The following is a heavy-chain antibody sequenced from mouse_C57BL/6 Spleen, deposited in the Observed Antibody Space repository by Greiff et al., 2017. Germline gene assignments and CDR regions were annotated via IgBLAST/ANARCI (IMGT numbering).Heavy chain of an antibody. CDR3: ARPPYDYDDYFDY. CDR2: INPSRGYT. Sequence: VKVVESGAELARPGASVKMSCKASGYTFTSYTMHWVKQRPGQGLEWIGYINPSRGYTKYNQKFKDKATLTADKSSSTAYMQLSSLTSEDSAVYYCARPPYDYDDYFDYWGQGTTLTVSS. V-gene: IGHV1-4*01. D-gene: IGHD2-4*01. J-gene: IGHJ2*01. CDR1: GYTFTSYT.